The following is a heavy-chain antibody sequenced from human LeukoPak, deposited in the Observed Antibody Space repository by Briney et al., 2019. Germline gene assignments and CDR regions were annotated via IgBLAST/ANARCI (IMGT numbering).Heavy chain of an antibody. Sequence: GGSLRLSCAASGFPSSSYGMHGFGQTPARGREGVEFIRNDGGNQYYTDSVKGRFTISRDNSKNTIYLQMNSLRAEDTAVYYCAKDLRSRIAAAGAPDYWGQGTLVTVSS. CDR2: IRNDGGNQ. CDR1: GFPSSSYG. V-gene: IGHV3-30*02. D-gene: IGHD6-13*01. J-gene: IGHJ4*02. CDR3: AKDLRSRIAAAGAPDY.